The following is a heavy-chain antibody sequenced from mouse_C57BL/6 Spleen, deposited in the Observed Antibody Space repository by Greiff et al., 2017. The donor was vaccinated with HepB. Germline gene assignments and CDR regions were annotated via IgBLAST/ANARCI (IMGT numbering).Heavy chain of an antibody. CDR2: INPNNGGT. V-gene: IGHV1-18*01. CDR1: GYTFTDYN. D-gene: IGHD2-4*01. Sequence: EVQLQQSGPELVKPGASVKIPCKASGYTFTDYNMDWVKQSHGKSLEWIGDINPNNGGTIYNQKFKGKATLTVDKSSSTAYMELRSLTSEDTAVYYCARARYDYDPFAYWGQGTLVTVSA. J-gene: IGHJ3*01. CDR3: ARARYDYDPFAY.